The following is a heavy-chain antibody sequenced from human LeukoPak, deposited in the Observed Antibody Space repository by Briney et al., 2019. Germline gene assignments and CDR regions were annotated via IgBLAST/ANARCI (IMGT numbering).Heavy chain of an antibody. V-gene: IGHV1-69*06. Sequence: GASVKVSCKPSGGTFSIYAISWVRQAPGQGLEWMGGIIPIFGTSNYAQKFQGRLTITADKSTSTAHMELSSLRSEDTAVYYCARYNKLRAHDYWGQGTLVTVSS. D-gene: IGHD1-1*01. CDR3: ARYNKLRAHDY. J-gene: IGHJ4*02. CDR1: GGTFSIYA. CDR2: IIPIFGTS.